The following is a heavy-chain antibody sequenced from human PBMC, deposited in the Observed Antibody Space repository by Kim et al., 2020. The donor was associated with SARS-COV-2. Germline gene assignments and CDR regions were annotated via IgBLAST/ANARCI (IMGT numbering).Heavy chain of an antibody. J-gene: IGHJ4*02. D-gene: IGHD6-19*01. CDR1: GFTFSNYY. Sequence: GGSLRLSCAASGFTFSNYYMTWVRQAPGKGLEWVANIRQDGSAKFYVDSVKGRFTISRDSAKSSVYLQMNSLRGEDTAVYCARWGYSSGWYIDYWGQGTLVTVSS. CDR3: ARWGYSSGWYIDY. V-gene: IGHV3-7*01. CDR2: IRQDGSAK.